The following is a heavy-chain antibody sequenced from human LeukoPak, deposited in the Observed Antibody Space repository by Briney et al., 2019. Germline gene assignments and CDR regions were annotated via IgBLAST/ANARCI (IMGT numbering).Heavy chain of an antibody. CDR2: IYPADSDT. CDR3: ARQSRDGSKNRGYYFDY. D-gene: IGHD3-10*01. Sequence: GESLKISCQVSGFIFTNYWIGWVRQMPGKGLESMGLIYPADSDTTYSPSFQGQVTISADRSISTVYLQWSSLKSSDTAMYYCARQSRDGSKNRGYYFDYWGQGTLVTVSS. V-gene: IGHV5-51*01. CDR1: GFIFTNYW. J-gene: IGHJ4*02.